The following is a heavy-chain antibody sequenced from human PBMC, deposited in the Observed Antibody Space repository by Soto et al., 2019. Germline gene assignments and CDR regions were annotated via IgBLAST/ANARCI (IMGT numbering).Heavy chain of an antibody. CDR2: ISGYNGDT. V-gene: IGHV1-18*04. D-gene: IGHD1-20*01. J-gene: IGHJ5*02. CDR3: ARGPITDRLDP. Sequence: GASVKVSCKASGYTFTNYGISWVRQAPAQGLECMGWISGYNGDTNYAQKFQGRVTMTTDTSTSTAYMELRGLRSGDTAIYYCARGPITDRLDPWGQGTLVTVSS. CDR1: GYTFTNYG.